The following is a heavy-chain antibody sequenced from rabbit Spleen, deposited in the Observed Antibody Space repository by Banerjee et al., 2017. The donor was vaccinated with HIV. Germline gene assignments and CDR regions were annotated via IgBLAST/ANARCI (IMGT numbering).Heavy chain of an antibody. CDR1: GFSFSSDYG. CDR2: VYTSSSGFT. V-gene: IGHV1S45*01. D-gene: IGHD7-1*01. CDR3: ARAVYSGYRPLDL. Sequence: EQLEESGGDLVKPGASLTLTCTASGFSFSSDYGMCWVRQAPGKGLEWIACVYTSSSGFTYYASWAKGRFTISKTSSTTVTLQMTSLTAADTATYFCARAVYSGYRPLDLWGPGTLVTVS. J-gene: IGHJ6*01.